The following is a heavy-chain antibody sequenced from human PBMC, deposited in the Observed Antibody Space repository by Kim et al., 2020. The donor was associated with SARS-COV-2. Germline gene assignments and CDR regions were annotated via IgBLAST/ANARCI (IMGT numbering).Heavy chain of an antibody. D-gene: IGHD2-15*01. CDR3: ARVASAAYAPFDP. Sequence: RYSPSLASRLTLTQDTSKNQVVLTLTNVDPVDTATYFCARVASAAYAPFDPWGQGTLVTVSS. J-gene: IGHJ5*02. V-gene: IGHV2-5*01.